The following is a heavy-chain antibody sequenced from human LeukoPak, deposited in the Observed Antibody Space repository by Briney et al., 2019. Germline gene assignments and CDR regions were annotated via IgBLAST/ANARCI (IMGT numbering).Heavy chain of an antibody. V-gene: IGHV4-4*07. Sequence: SETLSLTCTVSGGSISSYYWSWIRQPAGKGLEWIGRIYTSGSTNYNPSLKSRVTMSVDTSKNQFSLKLSSVTAADTAVYYCARHSSSWTGAFYMDVWGKGTTVTVSS. CDR3: ARHSSSWTGAFYMDV. D-gene: IGHD6-13*01. CDR1: GGSISSYY. J-gene: IGHJ6*03. CDR2: IYTSGST.